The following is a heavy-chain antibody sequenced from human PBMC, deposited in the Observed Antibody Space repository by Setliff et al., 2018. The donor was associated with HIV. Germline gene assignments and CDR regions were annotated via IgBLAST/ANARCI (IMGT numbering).Heavy chain of an antibody. CDR3: ARIFLRGLQYGGLDI. J-gene: IGHJ3*02. CDR1: GDTFNSHA. D-gene: IGHD4-4*01. CDR2: IIPIFGTP. Sequence: SVKVSCKASGDTFNSHAISWVRQAPGQGLEWMGGIIPIFGTPNYAQKFKGRLTITRDTSSTTSYMELSGLKSEDTAVYYCARIFLRGLQYGGLDIWGQGTLVTVSS. V-gene: IGHV1-69*05.